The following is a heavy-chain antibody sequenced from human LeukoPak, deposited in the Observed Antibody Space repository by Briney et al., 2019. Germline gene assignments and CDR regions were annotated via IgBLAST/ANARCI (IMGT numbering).Heavy chain of an antibody. CDR1: GGSISSSSYY. V-gene: IGHV4-39*01. J-gene: IGHJ4*02. CDR3: ASHTEYCSSTSCYRLDY. D-gene: IGHD2-2*01. Sequence: SETLSLTCTVSGGSISSSSYYWGWIRQPPGEGLEWIGSIYYSGSTYYNPSLKSRVTISVDTSKNQFSLKLSSVTAADTAVYYCASHTEYCSSTSCYRLDYWGQGTLVTVSS. CDR2: IYYSGST.